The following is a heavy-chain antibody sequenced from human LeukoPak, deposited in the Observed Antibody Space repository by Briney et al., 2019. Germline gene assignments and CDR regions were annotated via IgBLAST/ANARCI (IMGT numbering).Heavy chain of an antibody. Sequence: SETLSLTCTVSDASISSTTYYWGWIRQPPGKGLEWIGSIYYSGSTYYNPSLKSRVTISVDTSKNQFSLELYSVSAADTAVFFCARDAAFAPETTSPKGFDPWGQGTIVTVSS. D-gene: IGHD1-7*01. CDR3: ARDAAFAPETTSPKGFDP. V-gene: IGHV4-39*02. CDR1: DASISSTTYY. CDR2: IYYSGST. J-gene: IGHJ5*02.